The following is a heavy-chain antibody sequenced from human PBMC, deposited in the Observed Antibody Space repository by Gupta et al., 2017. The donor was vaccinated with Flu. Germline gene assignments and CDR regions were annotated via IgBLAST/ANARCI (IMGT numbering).Heavy chain of an antibody. J-gene: IGHJ4*02. CDR3: ARAWDVTVAGTFDY. V-gene: IGHV3-21*01. CDR2: ISSSSSYI. Sequence: EVQLVESGGGLVQPGGSLRLSCAASGFTFNTYGMNWVRQAPGKGLEWVSSISSSSSYIYYADSVKGRFTISRHNAKNSLYLQMNSLRAEDTAVYYCARAWDVTVAGTFDYWGQGTLVTVSS. CDR1: GFTFNTYG. D-gene: IGHD6-19*01.